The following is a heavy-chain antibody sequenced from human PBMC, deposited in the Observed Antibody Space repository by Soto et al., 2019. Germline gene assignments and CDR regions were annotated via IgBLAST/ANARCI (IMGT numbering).Heavy chain of an antibody. V-gene: IGHV3-30-3*01. D-gene: IGHD6-19*01. J-gene: IGHJ6*02. CDR2: ISYDGSNK. CDR3: ARCLTSSSGWYYYYYGMDV. CDR1: GFTFSSYA. Sequence: PGGSLRLSCAASGFTFSSYAMHWVRQAPGKGLEWVAVISYDGSNKYYADSVKGRFTISRDNSKNTLYLQMNSLRAEDTAVYYCARCLTSSSGWYYYYYGMDVWGQGTTVTVSS.